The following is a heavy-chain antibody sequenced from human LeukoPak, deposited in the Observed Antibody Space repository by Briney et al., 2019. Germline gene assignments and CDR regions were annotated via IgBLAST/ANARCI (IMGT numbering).Heavy chain of an antibody. Sequence: ASVKVSCKASGYTFTGYNVHWVRQAPGQGLEWIGWISSDSGDTDCAQKFQARVTMTRDTSINTVYMELSRLTSDDTAVYYCARRMVSPHTKERNDALDIWGQGTVVTVSS. CDR3: ARRMVSPHTKERNDALDI. V-gene: IGHV1-2*02. D-gene: IGHD2-8*01. CDR1: GYTFTGYN. J-gene: IGHJ3*02. CDR2: ISSDSGDT.